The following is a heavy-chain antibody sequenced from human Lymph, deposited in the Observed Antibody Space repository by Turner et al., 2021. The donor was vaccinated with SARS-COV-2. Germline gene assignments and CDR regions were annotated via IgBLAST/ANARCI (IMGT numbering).Heavy chain of an antibody. CDR3: ARDLGTYGMDV. CDR1: GIIVSRNY. J-gene: IGHJ6*02. D-gene: IGHD6-13*01. CDR2: SYSGGTT. V-gene: IGHV3-53*02. Sequence: EVQLVETGGGLIQPGGSLRRSCAASGIIVSRNYMNWVRQAPGKGLEWVSVSYSGGTTYYADSVKGRFTISRDNSKNTLYLQMNSLRVEDTAVYYRARDLGTYGMDVWGQGTTVTVSS.